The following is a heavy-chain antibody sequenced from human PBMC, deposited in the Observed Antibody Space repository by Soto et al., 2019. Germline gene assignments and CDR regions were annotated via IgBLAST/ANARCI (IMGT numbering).Heavy chain of an antibody. CDR1: GGAISGYY. Sequence: LSLTCTVSGGAISGYYWTWIRQPAGKGLEWIGRIYSSGGTKYNPSLKSRVDMSLDMSKNQFSLRLNSVTAADTAVYYCARGQRFSDSFDPWGQGTLGTVSS. V-gene: IGHV4-4*07. CDR2: IYSSGGT. CDR3: ARGQRFSDSFDP. J-gene: IGHJ5*02. D-gene: IGHD3-3*01.